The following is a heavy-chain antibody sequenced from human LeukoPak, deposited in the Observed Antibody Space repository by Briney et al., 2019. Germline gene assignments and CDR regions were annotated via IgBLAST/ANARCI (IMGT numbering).Heavy chain of an antibody. J-gene: IGHJ4*02. V-gene: IGHV3-7*01. CDR2: INQEGSEK. Sequence: GGSLRLSCAASRFAFSNYWMSWVRQAPGKGLEWVANINQEGSEKYFLDSVRGRFTISRDNATSSLFLQMNSLRADDTAVYYCARDLPLGDFWSASDYWGQGTLVTASS. CDR1: RFAFSNYW. D-gene: IGHD3-3*01. CDR3: ARDLPLGDFWSASDY.